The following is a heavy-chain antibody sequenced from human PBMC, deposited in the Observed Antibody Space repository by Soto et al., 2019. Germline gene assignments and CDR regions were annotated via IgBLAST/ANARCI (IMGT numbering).Heavy chain of an antibody. Sequence: QLVESGGGLVKPGGSLRLSCVASGFPFSSFSLNWIRQAPGKGLEWVLSIGRVSTYIYYADSVRGRFTVSRDNAKNSVYLQMNGLTAEDSGIYYCARVTAGSGSYQIDLWGQGTLVTVSS. CDR1: GFPFSSFS. D-gene: IGHD3-10*01. CDR3: ARVTAGSGSYQIDL. CDR2: IGRVSTYI. V-gene: IGHV3-21*02. J-gene: IGHJ4*02.